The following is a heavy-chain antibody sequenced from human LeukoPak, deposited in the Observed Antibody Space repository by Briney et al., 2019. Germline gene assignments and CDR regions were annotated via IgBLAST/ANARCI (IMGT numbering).Heavy chain of an antibody. CDR1: GLTFSSYW. CDR2: IKQDGSEK. V-gene: IGHV3-7*01. D-gene: IGHD2-2*02. J-gene: IGHJ6*03. Sequence: GGSLRLSCAASGLTFSSYWMSWVRQAPGKGLEWVANIKQDGSEKYYVDSVKGRFTISRDNAKNSLYLQMNSLRAEDTAVYYCARVGCSSTSCYTGYYYYYMDVWGKGTTVTVSS. CDR3: ARVGCSSTSCYTGYYYYYMDV.